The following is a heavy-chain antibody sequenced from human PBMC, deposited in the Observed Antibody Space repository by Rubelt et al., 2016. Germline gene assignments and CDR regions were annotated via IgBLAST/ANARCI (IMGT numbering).Heavy chain of an antibody. D-gene: IGHD4-11*01. V-gene: IGHV1-18*01. CDR3: ARETRGNNWFDP. Sequence: NYAQKLQGRVTMTTDTPTSTAYMELRSLRSDDTAVYYCARETRGNNWFDPWGQGTLVTVSS. J-gene: IGHJ5*02.